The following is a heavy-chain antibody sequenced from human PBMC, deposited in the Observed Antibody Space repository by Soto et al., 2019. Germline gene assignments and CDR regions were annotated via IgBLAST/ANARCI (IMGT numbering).Heavy chain of an antibody. CDR1: GGSFSGYY. V-gene: IGHV4-34*01. CDR3: ASGQGREQRLYYYYMDV. Sequence: QVQLQQWGAGLLKPSETLSLTCAVYGGSFSGYYWSWIRQPPGKGLEWIGEINHSGSTNYNPSLKSRVSRSVDTSTNQFSLKLSSVTAADTAVYYCASGQGREQRLYYYYMDVWCKGTTVTVSS. CDR2: INHSGST. J-gene: IGHJ6*03. D-gene: IGHD6-25*01.